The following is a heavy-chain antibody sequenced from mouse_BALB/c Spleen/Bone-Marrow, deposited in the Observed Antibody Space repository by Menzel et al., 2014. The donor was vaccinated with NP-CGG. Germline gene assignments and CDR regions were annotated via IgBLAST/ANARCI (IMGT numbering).Heavy chain of an antibody. CDR1: GYAFTNYL. J-gene: IGHJ2*01. CDR3: ARSITTALYYFDY. CDR2: INPGSGGT. D-gene: IGHD1-2*01. V-gene: IGHV1-54*01. Sequence: VQLQQSGAELVRPGTSVKVSCKASGYAFTNYLIEWVKQRPGQGLGWIGVINPGSGGTNYNEKFKGKATLTADKSSSTAYMQLSSLTSDDSAVYFCARSITTALYYFDYWGQGTTLTVSS.